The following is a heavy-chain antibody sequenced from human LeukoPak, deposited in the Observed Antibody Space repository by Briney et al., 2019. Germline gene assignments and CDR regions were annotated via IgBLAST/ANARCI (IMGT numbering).Heavy chain of an antibody. D-gene: IGHD3-22*01. CDR2: ISYDGTNK. CDR3: ARAPDSSAYSFFFDY. V-gene: IGHV3-30*03. J-gene: IGHJ4*02. CDR1: GFSFGAYI. Sequence: PGGSLRLSCAASGFSFGAYIMNWVRQAPGKGLEWVAVISYDGTNKYFADSVKGRFTISRDNSKNTLYVQMSSLRAEDTAVYYCARAPDSSAYSFFFDYWGQGTLVTVSS.